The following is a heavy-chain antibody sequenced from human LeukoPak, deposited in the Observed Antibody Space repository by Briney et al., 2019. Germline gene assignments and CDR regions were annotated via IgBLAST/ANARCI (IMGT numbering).Heavy chain of an antibody. CDR1: GFTFSSYS. CDR2: VSSSSSTI. J-gene: IGHJ6*03. Sequence: GGSLRLSCAASGFTFSSYSMNWVRQAPGKGLEWVSYVSSSSSTIYYADSVKGRFTISRDNAKNSLYLQMNSLRAEDTAVYYCAREEAYYDSSGYVYYYYMDVWGKGTTVTVSS. CDR3: AREEAYYDSSGYVYYYYMDV. V-gene: IGHV3-48*01. D-gene: IGHD3-22*01.